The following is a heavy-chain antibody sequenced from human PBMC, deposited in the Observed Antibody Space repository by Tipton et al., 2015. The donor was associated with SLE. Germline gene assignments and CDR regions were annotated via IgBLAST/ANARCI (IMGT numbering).Heavy chain of an antibody. CDR1: GDSIARSSFY. D-gene: IGHD2-2*01. Sequence: TLSLTCTVSGDSIARSSFYWGWIRQPPGKGLEWIGEVFRGGGTNYSPSLESRVTITVDMSKNQFSLRPISVTAADTAVYYCARGCSSSTCEPFYFFGMDVWGQGTTVTVSS. CDR2: VFRGGGT. V-gene: IGHV4-39*07. CDR3: ARGCSSSTCEPFYFFGMDV. J-gene: IGHJ6*02.